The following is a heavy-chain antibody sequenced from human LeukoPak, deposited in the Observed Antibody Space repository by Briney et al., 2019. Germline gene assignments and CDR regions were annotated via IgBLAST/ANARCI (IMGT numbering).Heavy chain of an antibody. CDR1: GFTFSSYA. Sequence: PGGSLRLSCAASGFTFSSYAMSWVRQAPGKGLEWVSAISGSGGSTYYADPVKGRYTISRDNSKNTLYLQMNSLRAEDTAVYYCAKAQGRSYDYWGQGTLVTVSS. V-gene: IGHV3-23*01. CDR3: AKAQGRSYDY. J-gene: IGHJ4*02. CDR2: ISGSGGST. D-gene: IGHD3-16*02.